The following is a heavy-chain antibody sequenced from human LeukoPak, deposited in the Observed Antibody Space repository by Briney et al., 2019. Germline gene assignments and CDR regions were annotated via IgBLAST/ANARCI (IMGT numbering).Heavy chain of an antibody. CDR3: ARGKRGYYDFWSGYYRGQNWFDP. J-gene: IGHJ5*02. Sequence: SETLSLTCAVYGGSFSGYYWSWIRQPPGKGLECIGEINHSGSTNYNPSLKSRVTISVDTSKNQFSLKLSSVTAADTAVYYCARGKRGYYDFWSGYYRGQNWFDPWGQGTLVTVSS. D-gene: IGHD3-3*01. CDR1: GGSFSGYY. CDR2: INHSGST. V-gene: IGHV4-34*01.